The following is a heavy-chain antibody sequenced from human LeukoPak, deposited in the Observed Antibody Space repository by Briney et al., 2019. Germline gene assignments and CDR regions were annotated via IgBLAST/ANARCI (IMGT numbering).Heavy chain of an antibody. D-gene: IGHD4-17*01. CDR1: GFTFSSHS. V-gene: IGHV3-48*01. CDR3: AKHKENYGDSCLDDY. CDR2: ISSSSSTI. J-gene: IGHJ4*02. Sequence: GGSLRLSCAASGFTFSSHSMNWVRQAPGKGLEWVSYISSSSSTIYYADSVKGRLTISRDNSKNTLYLQMNSLRGEDTAVYYCAKHKENYGDSCLDDYWGQGTLVTVSS.